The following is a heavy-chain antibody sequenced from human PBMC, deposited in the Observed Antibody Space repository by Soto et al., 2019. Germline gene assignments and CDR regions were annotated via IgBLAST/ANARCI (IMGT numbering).Heavy chain of an antibody. CDR2: IYYSGST. CDR1: GGSISSGGYY. J-gene: IGHJ5*02. Sequence: QVQLQESGPGLVKPSQTLSLTCTVSGGSISSGGYYWSWIRQHPGKGLEWIGYIYYSGSTYYNPSLKSRVTISVDTSKNHFSLKLSSVTAADTAVYYCARHTRGITGTHFDPWGQGTLVTVSS. CDR3: ARHTRGITGTHFDP. D-gene: IGHD1-7*01. V-gene: IGHV4-31*03.